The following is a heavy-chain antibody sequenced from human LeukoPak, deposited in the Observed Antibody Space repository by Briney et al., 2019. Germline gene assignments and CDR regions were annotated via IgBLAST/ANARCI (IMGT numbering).Heavy chain of an antibody. D-gene: IGHD3-16*01. V-gene: IGHV3-21*01. J-gene: IGHJ4*02. CDR2: ISYLSSHV. CDR3: GRAFPPLRTSSAGDL. Sequence: PGGSLRLSCSASGFTFSDYDMNWVRQAPGKGLEWVSSISYLSSHVYYGDSVKGGFSISRDNAKNSLYLQMNSLGAEDTAIYYCGRAFPPLRTSSAGDLWGQGILVTVSS. CDR1: GFTFSDYD.